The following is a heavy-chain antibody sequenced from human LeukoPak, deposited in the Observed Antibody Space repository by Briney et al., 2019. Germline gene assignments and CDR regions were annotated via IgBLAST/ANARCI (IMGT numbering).Heavy chain of an antibody. CDR3: ARGQFWSGYSI. J-gene: IGHJ4*02. CDR1: GGSFSGYY. V-gene: IGHV4-34*01. Sequence: TSETLSLTCAVYGGSFSGYYWSWIRQPPGKGLEWIGEINHRRSTNYNPSLKSRVTMSVDTSKNQFSLNLSSVTAADTAVYYCARGQFWSGYSIWGQGTLVTVSS. CDR2: INHRRST. D-gene: IGHD3-3*02.